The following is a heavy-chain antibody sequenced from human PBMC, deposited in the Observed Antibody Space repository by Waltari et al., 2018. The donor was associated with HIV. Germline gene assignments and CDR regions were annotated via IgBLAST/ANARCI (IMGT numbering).Heavy chain of an antibody. D-gene: IGHD2-8*01. CDR1: GFTFRRYG. Sequence: QVQLVESGGGVVQPGRSLRLSCASSGFTFRRYGMHWVRQAPGKGLEWVAVIWYDGSNKYYADSVKGRFTISRDNSKNTLYLQMNSLRAEDTAVYYCARENGFRSRDAFDIWGQGTMVTVSS. V-gene: IGHV3-33*01. CDR3: ARENGFRSRDAFDI. J-gene: IGHJ3*02. CDR2: IWYDGSNK.